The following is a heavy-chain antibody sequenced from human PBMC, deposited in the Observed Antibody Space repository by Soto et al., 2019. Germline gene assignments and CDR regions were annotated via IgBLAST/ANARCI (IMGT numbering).Heavy chain of an antibody. J-gene: IGHJ4*02. CDR3: ARGVSAGVDY. D-gene: IGHD1-26*01. CDR1: VYSFTSLD. Sequence: XSVKVSCKASVYSFTSLDINWVRQTAGQGLEWMGWMQPSTGRTGYAQKFQGRVTMTRDTSINTAYMELTTLTSDDTAFYYCARGVSAGVDYWGQGTLVTASS. CDR2: MQPSTGRT. V-gene: IGHV1-8*01.